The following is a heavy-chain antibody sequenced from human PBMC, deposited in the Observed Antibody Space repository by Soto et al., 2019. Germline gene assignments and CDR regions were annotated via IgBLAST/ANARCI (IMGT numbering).Heavy chain of an antibody. CDR2: IIPILGIA. Sequence: ASVKVSCKASGGTFSSYAISWVRQAPGQGLEWMGGIIPILGIANYAQKFQGRVTITADKSTSTAYMELSSLRSEDTALYYCAGRDGYNYYYYYGMDVWGQGTTVTVSS. V-gene: IGHV1-69*10. CDR1: GGTFSSYA. D-gene: IGHD5-12*01. CDR3: AGRDGYNYYYYYGMDV. J-gene: IGHJ6*02.